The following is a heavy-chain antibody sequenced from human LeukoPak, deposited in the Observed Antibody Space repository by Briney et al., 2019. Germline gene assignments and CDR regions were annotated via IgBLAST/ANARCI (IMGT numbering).Heavy chain of an antibody. Sequence: PSETLSLTCAVSGYSISSGYYWGWIRQPPGKGLEWIGSIYHSGSTYYNPSLKGRVTISVDTSKNQFTLKLSSVTAADTAVYYCARLFSSGWYGRDYWGQGTLVTVSS. CDR3: ARLFSSGWYGRDY. V-gene: IGHV4-38-2*01. CDR2: IYHSGST. J-gene: IGHJ4*02. D-gene: IGHD6-19*01. CDR1: GYSISSGYY.